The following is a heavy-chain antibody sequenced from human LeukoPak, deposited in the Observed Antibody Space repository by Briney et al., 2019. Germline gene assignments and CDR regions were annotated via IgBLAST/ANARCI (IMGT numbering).Heavy chain of an antibody. CDR1: GFIFSDYS. Sequence: NPGGSLRLSCAASGFIFSDYSMNWVRQAPGKGLEWVSTISRRSSDIYYADSVKGRFTISRDNGKNSLYLQMNSLRAEDTAVYYCARERDGYNYDAFDIWGQGTMVTVSS. V-gene: IGHV3-21*04. J-gene: IGHJ3*02. CDR3: ARERDGYNYDAFDI. D-gene: IGHD5-24*01. CDR2: ISRRSSDI.